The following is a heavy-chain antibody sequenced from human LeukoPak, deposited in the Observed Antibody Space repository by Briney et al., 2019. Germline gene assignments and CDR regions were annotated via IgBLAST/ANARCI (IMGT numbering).Heavy chain of an antibody. CDR2: IKQDGSDK. Sequence: GGSLRLSCAASGFTFSRYWMHWVRQAPGKGLEWVANIKQDGSDKYYVDPVKGRFTISRDNAKNSLYLQMNSLRAEDTALYYCGRAGSGLDYWGQGTLVTVSS. D-gene: IGHD6-19*01. CDR3: GRAGSGLDY. J-gene: IGHJ4*02. V-gene: IGHV3-7*04. CDR1: GFTFSRYW.